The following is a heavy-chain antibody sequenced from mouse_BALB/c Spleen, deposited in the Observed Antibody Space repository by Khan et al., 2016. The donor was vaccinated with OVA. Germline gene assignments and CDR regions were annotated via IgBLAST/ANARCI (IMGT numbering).Heavy chain of an antibody. Sequence: VRLQQSGAELVKPAASLKLSCTASGYNIKDIYIHWVKQRPEKGLERIRRTDPANGNTKYDPKFQGKATITADTSSNTAYLQPSSLTSEDTAVYYCRISTINAWGQGTTLTVSS. V-gene: IGHV14-3*02. CDR3: RISTINA. CDR2: TDPANGNT. J-gene: IGHJ2*01. CDR1: GYNIKDIY.